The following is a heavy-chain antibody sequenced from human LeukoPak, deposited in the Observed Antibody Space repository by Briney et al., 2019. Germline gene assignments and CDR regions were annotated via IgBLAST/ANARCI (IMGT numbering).Heavy chain of an antibody. Sequence: ASVKVSCKASGYTFTGYYMHWVRQAPGQGLEWMGWINPNSGGTNYAQKFQGRVTLTRDTSNSTAYMELSRLRSDDTAVYYCARDTARITIFGVAKYMDVWGKGTTVTVSS. CDR1: GYTFTGYY. J-gene: IGHJ6*03. V-gene: IGHV1-2*02. CDR3: ARDTARITIFGVAKYMDV. CDR2: INPNSGGT. D-gene: IGHD3-3*01.